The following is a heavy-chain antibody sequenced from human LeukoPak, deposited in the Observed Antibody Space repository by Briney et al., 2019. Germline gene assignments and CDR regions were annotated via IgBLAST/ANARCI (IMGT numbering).Heavy chain of an antibody. V-gene: IGHV1-69*13. CDR1: GGTFSSYA. CDR2: IIPIFGTA. D-gene: IGHD6-13*01. Sequence: RASVKVSCKASGGTFSSYAISWVRQAPGQGLEWMGGIIPIFGTANYAQKFQGRVTITADESTSTAYMELSSLRSEDTAVYYCARSEDAPAGTVGNFDYWGQGTLVTVSS. CDR3: ARSEDAPAGTVGNFDY. J-gene: IGHJ4*02.